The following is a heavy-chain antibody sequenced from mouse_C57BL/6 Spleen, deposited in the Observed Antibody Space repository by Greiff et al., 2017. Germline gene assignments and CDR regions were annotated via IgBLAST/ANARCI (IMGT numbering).Heavy chain of an antibody. D-gene: IGHD1-1*01. Sequence: EVKLQQSGPELVKPGASVKISCKASGYTFTDYYMNWVKQSPGKSLEWIGDINPNNGGTSYNQKFKGKATLTVDKSSSTAYMGLRSLTSEGSAVDDCARQGTHCDGSSHWYFADWGTGTTVTVSA. CDR1: GYTFTDYY. CDR3: ARQGTHCDGSSHWYFAD. J-gene: IGHJ1*03. CDR2: INPNNGGT. V-gene: IGHV1-26*01.